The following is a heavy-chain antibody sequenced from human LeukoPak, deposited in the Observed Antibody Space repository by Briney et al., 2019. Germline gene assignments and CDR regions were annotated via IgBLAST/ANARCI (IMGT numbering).Heavy chain of an antibody. Sequence: ASVKVSCKASGYTFTAYYMHWVRQAPGQGLEWMGWINPNSGGTDYAQKFQGRVTMTRDTSISTVYMELSRLRSDDTVVYYCARDGGWYQPLYWFDPWGQGTLVTVSS. D-gene: IGHD2-2*01. J-gene: IGHJ5*02. CDR3: ARDGGWYQPLYWFDP. CDR1: GYTFTAYY. V-gene: IGHV1-2*02. CDR2: INPNSGGT.